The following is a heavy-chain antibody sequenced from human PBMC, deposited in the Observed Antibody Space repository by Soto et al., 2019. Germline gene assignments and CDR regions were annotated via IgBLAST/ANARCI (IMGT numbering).Heavy chain of an antibody. Sequence: GSLRLSCAASGFTFSSYGMHWVRQAPGKGLEWVAVISYDGSNKYYADSVKGRFTISRDNSKNTLYLQMNSLRAEDTAVYYCAKDLYSYPDYWGQGTLVTVSS. D-gene: IGHD5-18*01. J-gene: IGHJ4*02. V-gene: IGHV3-30*18. CDR1: GFTFSSYG. CDR2: ISYDGSNK. CDR3: AKDLYSYPDY.